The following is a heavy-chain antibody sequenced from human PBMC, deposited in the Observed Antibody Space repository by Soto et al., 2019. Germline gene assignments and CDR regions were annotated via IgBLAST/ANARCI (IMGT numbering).Heavy chain of an antibody. J-gene: IGHJ5*02. Sequence: SETLSLTCTVSGGSISSYYWSWIRQPPGKGLEWIGYIYYSGSTNYNPSLKSRVTISVDTSKNQFSLKLSSVTAAGTAVYYCARARHYYDSSGYYANWFDPWGQGTLVTV. D-gene: IGHD3-22*01. V-gene: IGHV4-59*01. CDR1: GGSISSYY. CDR2: IYYSGST. CDR3: ARARHYYDSSGYYANWFDP.